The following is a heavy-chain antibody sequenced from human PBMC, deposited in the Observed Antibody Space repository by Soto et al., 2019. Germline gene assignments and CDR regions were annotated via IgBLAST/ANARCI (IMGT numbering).Heavy chain of an antibody. J-gene: IGHJ4*02. CDR3: ATCRWYVFDY. CDR1: GGSKTSDYW. V-gene: IGHV4-4*02. Sequence: QVQLQESGPGLVEPSGTLSLTCAVSGGSKTSDYWWSWVRQPPGKGLEWIGEIHHSGSTNYNPSLKSRVPITVDKSKNQFSLTLTSVTAADTAVYYCATCRWYVFDYWGQGTQVTVSS. D-gene: IGHD6-13*01. CDR2: IHHSGST.